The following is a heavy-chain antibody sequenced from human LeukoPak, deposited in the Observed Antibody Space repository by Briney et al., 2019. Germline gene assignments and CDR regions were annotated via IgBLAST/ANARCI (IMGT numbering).Heavy chain of an antibody. D-gene: IGHD3-9*01. CDR3: ARDLLQYFDWLTMAGY. CDR1: GYTFTDYY. V-gene: IGHV1-2*02. J-gene: IGHJ4*02. Sequence: ASVKVSCKTSGYTFTDYYMHWVRQAPGQGLEWMGWINPNSGGANYAQKFYARVTMTRDTSISTAYMELSRLRSDDTAVYYCARDLLQYFDWLTMAGYWGQGTLVSVSS. CDR2: INPNSGGA.